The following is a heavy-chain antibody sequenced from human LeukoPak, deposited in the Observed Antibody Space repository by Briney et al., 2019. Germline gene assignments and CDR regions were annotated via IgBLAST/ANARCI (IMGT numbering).Heavy chain of an antibody. Sequence: GGSLRLSCAASGLTFNKHWMIWVRQAPGKGLEWVANIKEDGSEKYYADSVKGRFTISRDNAKNSLYLQMNSLRAEDTALYYCAKDMTVEGYSSGWFDYWGQGTLVTVSS. V-gene: IGHV3-7*03. CDR1: GLTFNKHW. J-gene: IGHJ5*01. CDR2: IKEDGSEK. D-gene: IGHD6-19*01. CDR3: AKDMTVEGYSSGWFDY.